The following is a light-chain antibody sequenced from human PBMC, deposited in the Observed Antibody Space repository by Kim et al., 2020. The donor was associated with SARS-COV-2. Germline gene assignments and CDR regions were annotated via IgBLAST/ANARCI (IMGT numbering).Light chain of an antibody. CDR2: LGS. CDR3: MQALQTPLT. V-gene: IGKV2-28*01. Sequence: PASISCRSSPSLLHSNGYNYLDWYLQKPGQSPQLLIYLGSNRASGVPDRFSGSGSGTDFTLKISRVEAEDVGVYYCMQALQTPLTFGGGTKVEIK. CDR1: PSLLHSNGYNY. J-gene: IGKJ4*01.